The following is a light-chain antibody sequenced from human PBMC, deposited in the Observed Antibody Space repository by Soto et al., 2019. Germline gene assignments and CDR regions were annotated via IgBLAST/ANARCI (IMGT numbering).Light chain of an antibody. CDR1: QGISNS. J-gene: IGKJ1*01. CDR3: QHYGDSSWT. V-gene: IGKV1-17*03. Sequence: DIQMTQSPSAMSASVGDSVTITCRASQGISNSLAWFQQKPGKVPQRLIYGASSLQSGVPSRFSGSGSGTEFSLTISSLQPEDFATYYCQHYGDSSWTFGQGTRVDIK. CDR2: GAS.